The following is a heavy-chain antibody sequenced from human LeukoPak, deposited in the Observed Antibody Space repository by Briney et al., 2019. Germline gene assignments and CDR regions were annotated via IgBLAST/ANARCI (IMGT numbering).Heavy chain of an antibody. CDR1: GYTFTSYY. CDR3: ARRRIAAAGTRFDY. V-gene: IGHV1-46*01. Sequence: ASVKVSCKASGYTFTSYYMHWVRQAPGQGLEWMGIINPSGGSTSYAQKFQGRVTMTRDTSISTAYMELSRLRSDDTAVYYCARRRIAAAGTRFDYWGQGTLVTVSS. J-gene: IGHJ4*02. D-gene: IGHD6-13*01. CDR2: INPSGGST.